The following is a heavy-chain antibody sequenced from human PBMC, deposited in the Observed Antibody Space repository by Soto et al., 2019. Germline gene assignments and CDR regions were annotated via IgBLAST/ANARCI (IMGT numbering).Heavy chain of an antibody. D-gene: IGHD4-17*01. V-gene: IGHV3-30*18. CDR2: ISHDGSNK. CDR1: GFTFSDYG. CDR3: AKEARSRAVTATRVYGMDV. J-gene: IGHJ6*02. Sequence: QVNLVESGGGVVQTGRSLRLSCAASGFTFSDYGMHWVRQAPGKGLEWVAAISHDGSNKFYGDSVKGRFTISRDNSKNTLLLQTDSLRDEDTAVYFCAKEARSRAVTATRVYGMDVWSQGTTVAVSS.